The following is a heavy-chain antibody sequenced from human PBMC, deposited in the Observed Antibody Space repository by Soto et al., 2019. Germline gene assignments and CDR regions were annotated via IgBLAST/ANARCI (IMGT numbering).Heavy chain of an antibody. Sequence: PSEKLSLTCNVSGGSISSYDWSWIRQPPGKGLEWIGYIYYSGSTTYSPSLKSRVSISIDTSKRQFSLNLRSVTAADTAVYYCARVGSGSYYDFNWFDPWGQGKVVTVSS. CDR2: IYYSGST. CDR3: ARVGSGSYYDFNWFDP. D-gene: IGHD1-26*01. CDR1: GGSISSYD. J-gene: IGHJ5*02. V-gene: IGHV4-59*01.